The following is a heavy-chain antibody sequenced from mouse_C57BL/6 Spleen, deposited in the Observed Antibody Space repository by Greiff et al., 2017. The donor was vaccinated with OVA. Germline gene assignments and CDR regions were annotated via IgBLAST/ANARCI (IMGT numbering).Heavy chain of an antibody. V-gene: IGHV14-4*01. CDR3: TTGRLLFDY. J-gene: IGHJ2*01. Sequence: VQLQQSGAELVRPGASVKLSCTASGFNIKDDYMHWVKQRPEQGLEWIGWIDPENGDTEYASKFQGKATITAATSSNTAYLQLSSLTSEDTAVYYCTTGRLLFDYWGQGTTLTVSS. CDR1: GFNIKDDY. D-gene: IGHD2-3*01. CDR2: IDPENGDT.